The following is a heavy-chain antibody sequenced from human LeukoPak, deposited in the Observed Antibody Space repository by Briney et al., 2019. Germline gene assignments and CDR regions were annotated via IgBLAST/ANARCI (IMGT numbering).Heavy chain of an antibody. CDR1: GFIFIHFW. J-gene: IGHJ6*03. CDR2: IRQDGSER. V-gene: IGHV3-7*01. Sequence: GGSLRLSCEASGFIFIHFWMSWVRQAPGKGLEWVASIRQDGSERYYVDSVKGRFNISRDNAKNSLYLQVNSLRVEDTAIYYCARQNLYYGFWSGYSRDYYYMDVWGKGTTVTVSS. CDR3: ARQNLYYGFWSGYSRDYYYMDV. D-gene: IGHD3-3*01.